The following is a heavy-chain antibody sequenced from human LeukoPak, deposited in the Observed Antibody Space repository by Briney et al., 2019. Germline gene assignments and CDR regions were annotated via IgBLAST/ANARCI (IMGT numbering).Heavy chain of an antibody. Sequence: KPSETLSLTCALYGGSFSGYYWSRIRQPPGKGLEWIGEINHSGSTNYNPSLKSRVTISVDTSKNQFSLKLSSVTAADTAMYYCARTAGWSYGFDYWGQGTLVTVSS. CDR1: GGSFSGYY. V-gene: IGHV4-34*01. CDR2: INHSGST. CDR3: ARTAGWSYGFDY. J-gene: IGHJ4*02. D-gene: IGHD5-18*01.